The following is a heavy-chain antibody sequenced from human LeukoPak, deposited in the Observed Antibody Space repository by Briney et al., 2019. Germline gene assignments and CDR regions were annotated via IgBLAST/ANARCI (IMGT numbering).Heavy chain of an antibody. CDR3: ARGAFNMVRGVIIPSNSYFYYMDI. CDR1: GFTFSAYS. J-gene: IGHJ6*03. Sequence: PGGSLRLSCAASGFTFSAYSMNWVRQAPGKGLEWVSSITSGDFVYFSDALKGRFTISRDNAKSSLYLEMNSLRADDTAVYYCARGAFNMVRGVIIPSNSYFYYMDIWGKGTTVTVSS. CDR2: ITSGDFV. D-gene: IGHD3-10*01. V-gene: IGHV3-69-1*01.